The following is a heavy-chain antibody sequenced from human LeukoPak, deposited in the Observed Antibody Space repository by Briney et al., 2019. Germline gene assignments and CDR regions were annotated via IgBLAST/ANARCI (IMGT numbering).Heavy chain of an antibody. CDR1: GGSLSGYY. V-gene: IGHV4-34*01. J-gene: IGHJ5*02. CDR3: ARRGRSGYYTYSWFDP. Sequence: PSETLSLTCAVYGGSLSGYYWSWVRQSPGKGLEWIGEINHSGSTNYNPSLKSRVTISVDTSMNQFSLKLSSVTAADTAVYYCARRGRSGYYTYSWFDPWGQGTLVTVSS. CDR2: INHSGST. D-gene: IGHD3-3*01.